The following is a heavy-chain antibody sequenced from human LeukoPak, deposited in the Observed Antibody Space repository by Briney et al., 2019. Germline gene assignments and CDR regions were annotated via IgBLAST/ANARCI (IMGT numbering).Heavy chain of an antibody. J-gene: IGHJ4*02. Sequence: GGSLRLSCAASGFTFSSYGMHWVRQAPGKGLEWVAVISYDGSNKYYADSVKGRFTISRDNSKNTLYLQMNSLRAEDTAVYYCAREDYDFWSGYYTFDYWGQGTLVTVSS. CDR1: GFTFSSYG. V-gene: IGHV3-30*19. D-gene: IGHD3-3*01. CDR3: AREDYDFWSGYYTFDY. CDR2: ISYDGSNK.